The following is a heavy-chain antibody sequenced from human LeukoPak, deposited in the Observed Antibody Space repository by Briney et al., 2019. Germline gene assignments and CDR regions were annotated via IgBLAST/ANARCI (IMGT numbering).Heavy chain of an antibody. CDR3: AREVRGIVGANGDAFDI. V-gene: IGHV3-21*01. CDR1: GFTFSSYI. J-gene: IGHJ3*02. CDR2: ISSSSSYI. Sequence: GGSLRLSCAASGFTFSSYIMNWVRQAPGKGLEWVSSISSSSSYIYYADSLKGRFTISRDNAKNSLYLQMNSLRAEDTAVYYCAREVRGIVGANGDAFDIWGQGTMVTVSS. D-gene: IGHD1-26*01.